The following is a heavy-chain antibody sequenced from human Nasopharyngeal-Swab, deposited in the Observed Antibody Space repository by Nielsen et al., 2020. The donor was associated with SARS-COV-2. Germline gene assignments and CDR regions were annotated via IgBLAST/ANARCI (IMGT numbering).Heavy chain of an antibody. V-gene: IGHV3-21*04. CDR3: AKGIRGFDY. CDR1: GFTFSSYT. CDR2: ISSSSSYI. Sequence: GESLKISCAASGFTFSSYTMNWVRQAPGKGLEWVSSISSSSSYIYYTDSVKGRFTISRDNAKNSLYLQMNSLRAEDTAVYYCAKGIRGFDYWGQGTLVTVSS. J-gene: IGHJ4*02.